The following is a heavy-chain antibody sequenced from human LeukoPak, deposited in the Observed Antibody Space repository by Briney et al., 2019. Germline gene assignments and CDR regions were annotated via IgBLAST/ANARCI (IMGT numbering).Heavy chain of an antibody. CDR2: INHSGNT. Sequence: PSETLSLTCAVSISSITSGHYWGWIQQPPGKGLEWIGTINHSGNTYYNSSLKSRISMSVDTSNKQFSLKLNSVTAADTAVYYCARGYGAYGYFDYWGQGTLVTVSS. J-gene: IGHJ4*02. CDR3: ARGYGAYGYFDY. V-gene: IGHV4-38-2*01. CDR1: ISSITSGHY. D-gene: IGHD5-12*01.